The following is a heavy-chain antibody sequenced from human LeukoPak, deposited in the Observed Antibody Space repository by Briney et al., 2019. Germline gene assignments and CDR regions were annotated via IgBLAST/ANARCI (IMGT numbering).Heavy chain of an antibody. Sequence: GGSLRLSCAASGFTVSSNYMSWVRQAPGKGLEWVSVIYSGGSTYYADSVKGRFTISRGNSKNTLYLQMNSLRAEDTAVYYCARSGELDRSDYYYYGMDVWGQGTTVTVSS. CDR3: ARSGELDRSDYYYYGMDV. D-gene: IGHD3-10*01. V-gene: IGHV3-53*01. CDR2: IYSGGST. CDR1: GFTVSSNY. J-gene: IGHJ6*02.